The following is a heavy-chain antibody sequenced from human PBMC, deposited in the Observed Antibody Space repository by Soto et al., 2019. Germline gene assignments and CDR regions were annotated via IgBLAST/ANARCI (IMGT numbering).Heavy chain of an antibody. CDR2: MNPNSGNT. J-gene: IGHJ4*02. CDR3: TRSHGSESYPSDY. Sequence: QVQLVQSGAEVKKPGASVKVSCKASGYTFTSYDINWVRQATGQGLEWMGWMNPNSGNTGYAQNFQGRVTMTTRTSINTAYMELSSLTSEDAAVYYCTRSHGSESYPSDYWGQGTLVTVSS. D-gene: IGHD3-10*01. V-gene: IGHV1-8*01. CDR1: GYTFTSYD.